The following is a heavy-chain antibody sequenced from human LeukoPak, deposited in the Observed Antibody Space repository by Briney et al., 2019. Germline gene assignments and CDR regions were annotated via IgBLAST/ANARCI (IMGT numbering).Heavy chain of an antibody. J-gene: IGHJ5*02. D-gene: IGHD6-6*01. Sequence: ASVKVSCKASGYTFTSYDINWVRQATGQGLEWMGWMNPNSGNTGYAQKFQGRVTITRNTSISTAYMELSSLRSEDTAVYYCARGRRAARSSRSLFRDDFDPWGQGTLVTVSS. CDR3: ARGRRAARSSRSLFRDDFDP. V-gene: IGHV1-8*03. CDR1: GYTFTSYD. CDR2: MNPNSGNT.